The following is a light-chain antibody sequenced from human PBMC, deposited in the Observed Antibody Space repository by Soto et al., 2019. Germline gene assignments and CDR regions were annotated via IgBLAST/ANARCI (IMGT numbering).Light chain of an antibody. CDR1: QSVSSSY. V-gene: IGKV3-20*01. CDR2: GAS. Sequence: EIVLTQSPGTLSLSPGERATLSPTASQSVSSSYLAWYQQKPGQAPRLLIYGASSRATGIPDRFSGSGSGTDFTLTISRLEPEDFAVYYCHQYGSSGWTFGQGTKVDIK. J-gene: IGKJ1*01. CDR3: HQYGSSGWT.